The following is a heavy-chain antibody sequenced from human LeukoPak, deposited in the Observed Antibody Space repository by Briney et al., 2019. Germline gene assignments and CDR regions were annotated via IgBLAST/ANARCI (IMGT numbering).Heavy chain of an antibody. D-gene: IGHD2-21*02. CDR1: GGSISSYY. V-gene: IGHV4-59*01. CDR2: IYSSGST. J-gene: IGHJ6*03. Sequence: KSSETLSLTCTVSGGSISSYYWSWIRQPPGKGLGWIGYIYSSGSTNYNPSLKSRVTISVDTSKNQFSLKLNSVTAADTAVYFCARALCGGDCYTYYYSYYMDVWGKGTTVTISS. CDR3: ARALCGGDCYTYYYSYYMDV.